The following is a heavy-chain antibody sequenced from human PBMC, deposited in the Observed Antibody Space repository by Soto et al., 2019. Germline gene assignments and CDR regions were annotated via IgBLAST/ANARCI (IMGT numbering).Heavy chain of an antibody. V-gene: IGHV1-24*01. CDR3: ATERITMVRGVITSRSWFDP. J-gene: IGHJ5*02. CDR1: GYTLTELS. CDR2: FDPEDGET. D-gene: IGHD3-10*01. Sequence: ASVKVSCKVSGYTLTELSMHWVRQAPGKGLEWMGGFDPEDGETIYAQKFQGRVTMTEDTSTDTAYMELSSLISEDTAVYYCATERITMVRGVITSRSWFDPWGQGTLVTVSS.